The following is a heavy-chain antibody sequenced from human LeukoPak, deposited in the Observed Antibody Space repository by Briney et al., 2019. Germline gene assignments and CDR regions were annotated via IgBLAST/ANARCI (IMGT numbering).Heavy chain of an antibody. D-gene: IGHD1-14*01. V-gene: IGHV3-74*01. CDR1: GFTFSNYL. CDR3: ARDQEAPGFYFDY. J-gene: IGHJ4*02. Sequence: RGALRLSCAASGFTFSNYLMHWVRPTPEEGPVWVSRLICDGRRTNNADSVKGPFTISRDKAKNTLYLQMDSLRADDADVYYCARDQEAPGFYFDYWGQGNLVTVSS. CDR2: LICDGRRT.